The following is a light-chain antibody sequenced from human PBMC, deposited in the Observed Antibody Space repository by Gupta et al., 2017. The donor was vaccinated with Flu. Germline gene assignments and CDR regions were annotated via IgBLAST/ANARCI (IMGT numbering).Light chain of an antibody. CDR3: QNYYGSRPA. V-gene: IGKV4-1*01. CDR2: WAS. J-gene: IGKJ3*01. Sequence: IVMTQSPDSLAVSLGDRATINCKSSQSILNSPNNKNYLAWYQHKPGQRPKVLIYWASTRESGVPDRFSGSGSGTDFTLTISGLQAEDAAVYFCQNYYGSRPAFGPGTKVEIK. CDR1: QSILNSPNNKNY.